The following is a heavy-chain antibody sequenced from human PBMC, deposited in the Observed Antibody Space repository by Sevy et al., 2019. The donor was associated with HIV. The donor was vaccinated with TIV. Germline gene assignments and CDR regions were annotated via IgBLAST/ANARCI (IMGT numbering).Heavy chain of an antibody. J-gene: IGHJ6*02. CDR2: IYSGGTT. CDR3: AREREFTIFGVLIEYGMDV. Sequence: GGSLRLSCAASGFTVSSNYMSWVRQAPGKGLEWVSVIYSGGTTYYADSVKGGFTISRDNSKNTLYLQMNNLRAEDTAVYDCAREREFTIFGVLIEYGMDVWGQGTTVTVSS. V-gene: IGHV3-53*01. D-gene: IGHD3-3*01. CDR1: GFTVSSNY.